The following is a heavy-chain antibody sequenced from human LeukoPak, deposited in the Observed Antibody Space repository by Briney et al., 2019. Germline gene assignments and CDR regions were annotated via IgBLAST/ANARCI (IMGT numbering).Heavy chain of an antibody. CDR3: ARGRNARRDGYNLLGY. CDR2: IIPIFGTA. J-gene: IGHJ4*02. Sequence: SVKVSCKAPGGTFSSYAISWVRQAPGQGLEWMGGIIPIFGTANYAQKFQGRVTITTDESTSTAYMELSSLRSEDTAVYYCARGRNARRDGYNLLGYWGQGTLVTVSS. D-gene: IGHD5-24*01. V-gene: IGHV1-69*05. CDR1: GGTFSSYA.